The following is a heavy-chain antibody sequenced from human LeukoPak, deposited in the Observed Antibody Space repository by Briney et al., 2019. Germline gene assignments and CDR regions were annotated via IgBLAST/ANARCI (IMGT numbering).Heavy chain of an antibody. Sequence: GGSLRLSCAASGFTFSSYAMHWVRQAPGKGLEWVAVISYDGSNKYYADSVKGRFTISRDNSKNTLYLQMNSLRAEDTAVYYCARSHRYCSSTSCPNLSRLGYWGQGTLVTVSS. D-gene: IGHD2-2*01. CDR1: GFTFSSYA. CDR2: ISYDGSNK. V-gene: IGHV3-30-3*01. CDR3: ARSHRYCSSTSCPNLSRLGY. J-gene: IGHJ4*02.